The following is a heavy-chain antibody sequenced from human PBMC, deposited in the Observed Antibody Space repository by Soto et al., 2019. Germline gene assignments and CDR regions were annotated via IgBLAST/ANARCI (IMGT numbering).Heavy chain of an antibody. D-gene: IGHD2-15*01. V-gene: IGHV6-1*01. CDR3: ARSEEDSDYYYYGMDV. Sequence: SETLSLTCVGSGDTASSNSVAWHGVRHTPSRGLEWLGRTYYRSRWYSDYAVSVRSRIDINADTSKNQVSLQLNSVTPEDTAVYYCARSEEDSDYYYYGMDVWGQGTTGT. CDR2: TYYRSRWYS. CDR1: GDTASSNSVA. J-gene: IGHJ6*02.